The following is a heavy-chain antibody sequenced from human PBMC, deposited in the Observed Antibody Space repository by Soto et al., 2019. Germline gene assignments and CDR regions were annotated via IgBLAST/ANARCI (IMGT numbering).Heavy chain of an antibody. CDR3: ARRHYCRGDCNINPDYYYVMDV. Sequence: PGESLKISCKGSGYIFTDHCIVWVRQMAGKGLEWVGIICPGYSNIIYSPSVQGQVTISADMSISTAYLQWSSLKASDTAIYYCARRHYCRGDCNINPDYYYVMDVWGQGTTVTVSS. D-gene: IGHD2-21*02. CDR1: GYIFTDHC. J-gene: IGHJ6*02. CDR2: ICPGYSNI. V-gene: IGHV5-51*01.